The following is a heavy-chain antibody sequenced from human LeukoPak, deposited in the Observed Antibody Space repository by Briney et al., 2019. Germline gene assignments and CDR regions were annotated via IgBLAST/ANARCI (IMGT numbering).Heavy chain of an antibody. J-gene: IGHJ5*02. Sequence: GGSLRLSCAASGFSFITYSMNWVRQAPGKGLEWVSSISSTSDYIYYADSVKGRFTISRDNAKKSLYLQMNGLGAEDTAVYYCARGATTTRFGRFDPWGQGTRVIVSS. CDR3: ARGATTTRFGRFDP. D-gene: IGHD4-17*01. V-gene: IGHV3-21*01. CDR1: GFSFITYS. CDR2: ISSTSDYI.